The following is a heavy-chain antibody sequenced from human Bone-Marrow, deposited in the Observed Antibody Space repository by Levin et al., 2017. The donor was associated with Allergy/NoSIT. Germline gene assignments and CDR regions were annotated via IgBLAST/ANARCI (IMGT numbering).Heavy chain of an antibody. Sequence: SGPTLVKPTQTLTLTCSISGFSVSTTGGGVGWIRQPPGKALEWLALVYWDDDKRYSPSLKSRLTITKDNSKNQVVLTLTNVDPEDTATYYCAHDTMIDAFEIWGQGTMVTVSS. J-gene: IGHJ3*02. CDR3: AHDTMIDAFEI. CDR2: VYWDDDK. V-gene: IGHV2-5*02. D-gene: IGHD3-22*01. CDR1: GFSVSTTGGG.